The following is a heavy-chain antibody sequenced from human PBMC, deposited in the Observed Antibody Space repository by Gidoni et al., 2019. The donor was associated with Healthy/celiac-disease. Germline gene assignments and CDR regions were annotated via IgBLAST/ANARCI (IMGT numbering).Heavy chain of an antibody. V-gene: IGHV4-34*01. J-gene: IGHJ5*02. CDR2: INHSGST. D-gene: IGHD2-2*03. CDR1: GGSCSGYD. Sequence: QVQLQQWGAGLLKPSETRSLPSPVYGGSCSGYDWAWIRQPTGKGLEWIGEINHSGSTNYNPSLKSRVTISVDTSKNQFSLKLSSVTAADTAVYYCARKVGYCSSTSCYPLNNWFDPWGQGTLVTVSS. CDR3: ARKVGYCSSTSCYPLNNWFDP.